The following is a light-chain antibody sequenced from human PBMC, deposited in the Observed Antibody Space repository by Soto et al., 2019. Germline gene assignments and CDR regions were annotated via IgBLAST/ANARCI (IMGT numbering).Light chain of an antibody. CDR2: GAS. CDR1: QSVSSSY. V-gene: IGKV3-20*01. J-gene: IGKJ1*01. CDR3: QQYGSSFHT. Sequence: EIVLTQSPGTLSLSPGERATLSCRASQSVSSSYLAWYQQKPGQAPRLLIYGASSRATGIPDRFSGSGSGTDFTLTISRLEPEDFAVYYCQQYGSSFHTFGQGTKVEIK.